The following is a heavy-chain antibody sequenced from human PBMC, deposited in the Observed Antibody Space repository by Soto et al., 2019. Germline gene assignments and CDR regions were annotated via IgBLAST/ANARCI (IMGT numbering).Heavy chain of an antibody. J-gene: IGHJ3*02. CDR3: VRGPSHGAFDI. Sequence: QVQLVESGGGVVQPGRSLRLSCAASGSTFSSYDIHWVRQAPGKGLEWVAHISPDGSNAYYADSVRGRFTISRDNAKNTVYRQMNSMRAEDTAVYYCVRGPSHGAFDIWGQGTMVTVSS. CDR1: GSTFSSYD. V-gene: IGHV3-30-3*01. CDR2: ISPDGSNA.